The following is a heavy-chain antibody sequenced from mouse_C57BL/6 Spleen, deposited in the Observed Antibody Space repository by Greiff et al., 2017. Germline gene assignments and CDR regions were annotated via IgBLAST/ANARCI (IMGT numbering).Heavy chain of an antibody. CDR3: TTSRKAMDY. J-gene: IGHJ4*01. V-gene: IGHV14-4*01. CDR2: IDPENGDT. Sequence: VQLQQSGAELVRPGASVKLSCTASVFNIKDDYMHWVKQRPEQGLEWIGWIDPENGDTEYASKFQGKATITADTSSNTAYLQLSSLTSEDTAVYYCTTSRKAMDYWGQGTSVTVSS. CDR1: VFNIKDDY.